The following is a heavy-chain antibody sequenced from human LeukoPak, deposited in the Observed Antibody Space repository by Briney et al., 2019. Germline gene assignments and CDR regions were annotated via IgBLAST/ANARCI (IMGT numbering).Heavy chain of an antibody. D-gene: IGHD1-14*01. V-gene: IGHV1-69*05. CDR3: ARDCLYHHACDAFDI. CDR2: IIPIFGTA. CDR1: GGTFSSYA. J-gene: IGHJ3*02. Sequence: SVKVSCTASGGTFSSYAISWVRQAPGQGLEWMGRIIPIFGTANYAQKFQGRVTITTDESTSTAYMELSSLRSEDTAVYYCARDCLYHHACDAFDIWGQGTMVTVSS.